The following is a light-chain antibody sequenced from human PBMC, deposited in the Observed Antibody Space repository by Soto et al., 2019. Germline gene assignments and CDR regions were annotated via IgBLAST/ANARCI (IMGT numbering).Light chain of an antibody. Sequence: DIQMTQSPSTLSASVGDRVTITCRASQSISSWLAWYQQKPGKAPKLLIYQASNLQSGVPSRFSGSGSRTEFTLTISSLQPDDFATYYCQQYISYPYTFGQGTKLDIK. J-gene: IGKJ2*01. V-gene: IGKV1-5*03. CDR3: QQYISYPYT. CDR1: QSISSW. CDR2: QAS.